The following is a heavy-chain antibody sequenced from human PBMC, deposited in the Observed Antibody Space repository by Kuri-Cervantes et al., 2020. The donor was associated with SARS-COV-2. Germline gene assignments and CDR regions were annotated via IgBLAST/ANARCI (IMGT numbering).Heavy chain of an antibody. CDR3: ARGGWELRYYYYYMDV. V-gene: IGHV1-69*05. CDR2: IIPIFGTA. Sequence: SVKVSCKASGGTFSSYAISWVRQAPGQGLEWMGGIIPIFGTANYAQKFQGRVTITTDESTSTAYMELSSLRSEDTAVYYCARGGWELRYYYYYMDVWGKGTTVTVSS. CDR1: GGTFSSYA. D-gene: IGHD1-26*01. J-gene: IGHJ6*03.